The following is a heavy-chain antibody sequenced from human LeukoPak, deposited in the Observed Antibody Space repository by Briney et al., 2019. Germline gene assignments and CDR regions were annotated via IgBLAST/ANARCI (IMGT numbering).Heavy chain of an antibody. V-gene: IGHV3-48*04. CDR2: ISSSSSTI. D-gene: IGHD5-18*01. CDR1: GFTFSSYS. J-gene: IGHJ6*02. CDR3: ARFGDTAMDRLYGMDV. Sequence: GGSLRLSCAASGFTFSSYSMNWVRQAPGKGLEWVSYISSSSSTIYYADSVKGRFTISRDNAKNSLYLQMNSLRAEDTAVYYCARFGDTAMDRLYGMDVWGQGTMVTVSS.